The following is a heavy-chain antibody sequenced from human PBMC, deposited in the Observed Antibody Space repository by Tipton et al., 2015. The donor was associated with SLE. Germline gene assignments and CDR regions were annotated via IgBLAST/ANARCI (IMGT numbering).Heavy chain of an antibody. J-gene: IGHJ2*01. D-gene: IGHD1-1*01. V-gene: IGHV3-48*03. CDR1: GFTFSSYE. Sequence: GSLRLSCAASGFTFSSYEMNWVRQAPGKGLEWVSYSSSSGSTRYYADSLKGRFTISRDNAKNSLYLQMNSLRAEDRAVYYCARDPTYVERRNWYFDLWGRGTLVTVSS. CDR3: ARDPTYVERRNWYFDL. CDR2: SSSSGSTR.